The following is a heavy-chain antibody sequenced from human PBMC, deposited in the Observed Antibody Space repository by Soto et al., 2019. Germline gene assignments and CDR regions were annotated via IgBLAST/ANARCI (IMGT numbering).Heavy chain of an antibody. J-gene: IGHJ5*02. D-gene: IGHD2-2*01. CDR1: GFTFSSYS. CDR3: ASTRVVPAAALLP. Sequence: GGSLRLSCAASGFTFSSYSMNWVRQAPGKGLEWVSSISSSSSYIYYADSVKGRFTISRDNAKNSPYLQMNSLRAEDTAVYYCASTRVVPAAALLPWGQGTLVTVSS. CDR2: ISSSSSYI. V-gene: IGHV3-21*01.